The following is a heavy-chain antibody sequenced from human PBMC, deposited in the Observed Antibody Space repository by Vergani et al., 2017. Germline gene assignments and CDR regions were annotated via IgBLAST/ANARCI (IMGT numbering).Heavy chain of an antibody. D-gene: IGHD2-15*01. CDR1: GGSISSSNW. CDR3: ARAGGYCSGGSCSWFDY. Sequence: QVQLPESGPGLVKPSGTLSLTCAVSGGSISSSNWWSWVRQPPGKGLEWIGEIYHSGSTNYNPSLKSRVTISVDKSKNQLSLKLSSVTAADTAVYYCARAGGYCSGGSCSWFDYWGQGTLVTVSS. CDR2: IYHSGST. J-gene: IGHJ4*02. V-gene: IGHV4-4*02.